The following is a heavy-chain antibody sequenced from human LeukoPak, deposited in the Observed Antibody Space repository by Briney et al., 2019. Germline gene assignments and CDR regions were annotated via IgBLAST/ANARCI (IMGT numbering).Heavy chain of an antibody. CDR3: ARAAAVAGTRNDAFDI. CDR1: GYTFTGYY. D-gene: IGHD6-19*01. J-gene: IGHJ3*02. V-gene: IGHV1-2*02. CDR2: INPNSGGT. Sequence: ASVKVSCKASGYTFTGYYMHWVRQAPGQGLEWMRWINPNSGGTNYAQKFQGRVTMTRDTSISTAYMELSRLRSDDTAVYYCARAAAVAGTRNDAFDIWGQGTMVTVSS.